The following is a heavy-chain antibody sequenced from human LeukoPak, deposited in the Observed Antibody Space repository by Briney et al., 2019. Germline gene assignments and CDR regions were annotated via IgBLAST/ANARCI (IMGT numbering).Heavy chain of an antibody. J-gene: IGHJ4*02. CDR1: GFTFDDYA. CDR2: ISWNSGSL. CDR3: AKAKSLYYDSSGYLDY. Sequence: PGRSLRLSCAASGFTFDDYAMHWVRQAPGKGLEWVSGISWNSGSLGYADSVKGRFTISRDNAKNSLYLQMNSLRAEDTALYYCAKAKSLYYDSSGYLDYWGQGTLVTVSS. D-gene: IGHD3-22*01. V-gene: IGHV3-9*01.